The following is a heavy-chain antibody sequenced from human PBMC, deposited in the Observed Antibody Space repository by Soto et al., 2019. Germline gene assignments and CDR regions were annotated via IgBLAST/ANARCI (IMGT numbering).Heavy chain of an antibody. J-gene: IGHJ4*02. CDR3: AKTVGATKLEDH. CDR1: GFNFNNHV. CDR2: ISNSDDVG. V-gene: IGHV3-23*01. D-gene: IGHD1-26*01. Sequence: EVQLLESGGGLVHPLGSLKLCCSGSGFNFNNHVINWVRQAPGKGLEWVASISNSDDVGFYADSVMGLFSVTRDRSTNTLHLQMDSVQVEDTGIYYCAKTVGATKLEDHWGQGTLVTVSS.